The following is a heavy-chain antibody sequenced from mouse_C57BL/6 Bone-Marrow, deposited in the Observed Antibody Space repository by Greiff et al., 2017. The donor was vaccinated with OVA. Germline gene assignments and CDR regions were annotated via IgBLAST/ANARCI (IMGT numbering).Heavy chain of an antibody. CDR1: GFNIKDDY. CDR2: IDPENGDT. V-gene: IGHV14-4*01. Sequence: EVQLQESGAELVRPGASVKLSCTASGFNIKDDYMHWVKQRPEQGLEWIGWIDPENGDTEYASKFQGKATITADTSSNTAYLQLSSLTSEDTAVYYCTASYYSNYAYAMDYWGQGTSVTVSS. J-gene: IGHJ4*01. CDR3: TASYYSNYAYAMDY. D-gene: IGHD2-5*01.